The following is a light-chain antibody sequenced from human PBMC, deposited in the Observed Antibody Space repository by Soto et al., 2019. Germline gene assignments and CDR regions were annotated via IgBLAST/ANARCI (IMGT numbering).Light chain of an antibody. CDR3: QQASRIPFT. J-gene: IGKJ3*01. CDR1: QGISSW. V-gene: IGKV1-12*01. Sequence: DIQMTQSPSSVSASVGDRVTITCRASQGISSWLAWYQQKPGKAPKLLIYAASSLQSGVPSSFRGSQSGTDFTLHTSSLQPEHFANYYCQQASRIPFTFGHGTKVHIK. CDR2: AAS.